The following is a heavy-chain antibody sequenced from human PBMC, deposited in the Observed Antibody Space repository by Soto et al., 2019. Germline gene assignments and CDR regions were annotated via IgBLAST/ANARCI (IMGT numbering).Heavy chain of an antibody. D-gene: IGHD3-16*02. CDR1: GYSFTNYW. CDR3: ARRPGDYVWGSYRYSRYYFDY. V-gene: IGHV5-51*01. Sequence: GESLKISCKGSGYSFTNYWIGWVRQMPGKGLEWMGIIYPGDSDTTYSPSFQGQVTISADKSISTAYLRWSSLKASETAMYYCARRPGDYVWGSYRYSRYYFDYWGQGTLVTVSS. J-gene: IGHJ4*02. CDR2: IYPGDSDT.